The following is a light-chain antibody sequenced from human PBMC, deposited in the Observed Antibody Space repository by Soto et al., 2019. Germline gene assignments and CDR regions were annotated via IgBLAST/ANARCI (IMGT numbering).Light chain of an antibody. CDR3: SSYTSSSTLWV. J-gene: IGLJ1*01. CDR2: EVS. CDR1: SSDVGGYNY. V-gene: IGLV2-14*01. Sequence: ALTQPASVSGSPGQSITISCTGTSSDVGGYNYVSWYQQHPGKAPKLMIYEVSNRPSGVSNRFSGSKSGNTASLTISGLQAEDEADYYCSSYTSSSTLWVFGTGTKVTVL.